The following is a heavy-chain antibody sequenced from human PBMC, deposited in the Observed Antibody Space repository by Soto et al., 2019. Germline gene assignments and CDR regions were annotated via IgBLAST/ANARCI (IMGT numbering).Heavy chain of an antibody. Sequence: GGSLRLSCAASGFTFSSYAMSWVRQAPGKGLEWVSAISGSGGSTYYADSVKGRFTISRDNSKNTLYLQMNSLRAEDTAVYYCAKGGGQAPNPHYGEDFDYWGQGTLVTVSS. CDR1: GFTFSSYA. V-gene: IGHV3-23*01. D-gene: IGHD4-17*01. CDR2: ISGSGGST. J-gene: IGHJ4*02. CDR3: AKGGGQAPNPHYGEDFDY.